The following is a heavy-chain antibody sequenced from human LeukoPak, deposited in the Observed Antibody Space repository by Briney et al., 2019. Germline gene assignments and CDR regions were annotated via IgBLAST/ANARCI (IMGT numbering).Heavy chain of an antibody. D-gene: IGHD6-13*01. V-gene: IGHV4-39*07. CDR1: GGSISSSSYY. CDR3: ARDSPGGQAGDFDY. Sequence: SETLSLTCTVSGGSISSSSYYWGWIRQPPGKGLEWIGSIYYSGSTYYNPSLKSRVTISVDTSKNQFSLKLSSVTAADTAVYYCARDSPGGQAGDFDYWGQGTLVTVSS. CDR2: IYYSGST. J-gene: IGHJ4*02.